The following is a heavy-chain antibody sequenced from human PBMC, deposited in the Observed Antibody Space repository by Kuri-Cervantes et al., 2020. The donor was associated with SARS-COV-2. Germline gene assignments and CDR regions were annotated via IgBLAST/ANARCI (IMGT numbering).Heavy chain of an antibody. V-gene: IGHV3-23*05. CDR3: AKGLTPTPPTRYYDS. CDR1: GFSFSNYA. J-gene: IGHJ5*01. CDR2: INFNGRDT. Sequence: GESLKISCAASGFSFSNYAMTWVRQAPGKGLEWVSVINFNGRDTFYADSVKGRFTISRDNSKDTVYLQLHSLRAEDTAIYFCAKGLTPTPPTRYYDSWGPGTLVTSPQ. D-gene: IGHD2-15*01.